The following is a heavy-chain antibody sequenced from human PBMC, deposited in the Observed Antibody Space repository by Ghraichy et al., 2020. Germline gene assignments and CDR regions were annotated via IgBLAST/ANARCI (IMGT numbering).Heavy chain of an antibody. V-gene: IGHV3-74*01. CDR1: GFTFSNYW. J-gene: IGHJ4*02. CDR2: INRDGTIT. CDR3: AGDLGGGGAN. Sequence: GGSLRLSCAASGFTFSNYWFHWVRQAPGKGLVWVSRINRDGTITNYAASVKGRFTISRDNARNMVYLQMNSLRVEDTSVYYCAGDLGGGGANWGQGTLVTVSS. D-gene: IGHD2-21*01.